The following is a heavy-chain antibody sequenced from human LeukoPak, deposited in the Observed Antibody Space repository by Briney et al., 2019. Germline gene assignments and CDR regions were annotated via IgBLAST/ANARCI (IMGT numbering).Heavy chain of an antibody. J-gene: IGHJ4*02. D-gene: IGHD3-3*01. Sequence: SETLSLTCTVSGSSISPHYWSWIRQPPGKELEWIGFIYDSGSTNYNPSLYSRLTISIDTSKSQFSLKLSSVTAADTAIYYCARVHTSSFDFWSGPRGGRPYYLDYWGQGILVSVSS. CDR3: ARVHTSSFDFWSGPRGGRPYYLDY. CDR2: IYDSGST. V-gene: IGHV4-59*11. CDR1: GSSISPHY.